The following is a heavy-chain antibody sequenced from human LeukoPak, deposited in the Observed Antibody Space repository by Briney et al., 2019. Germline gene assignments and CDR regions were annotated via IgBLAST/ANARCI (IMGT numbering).Heavy chain of an antibody. Sequence: SETLSLTCTVSGGSISGYYWTWFRQPPGKELEWIGYVYYTGSVRYNPSLKSRLTMSIDTSKNQFSLKLSSVTAADTAVFYCAGGVQDYGNYVFDYWGQGTLVTVSP. J-gene: IGHJ4*02. CDR2: VYYTGSV. V-gene: IGHV4-59*01. D-gene: IGHD3-16*01. CDR3: AGGVQDYGNYVFDY. CDR1: GGSISGYY.